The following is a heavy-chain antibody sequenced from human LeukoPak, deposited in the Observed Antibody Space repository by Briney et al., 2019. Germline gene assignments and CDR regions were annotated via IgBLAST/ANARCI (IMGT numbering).Heavy chain of an antibody. CDR1: DCFTTYDY. CDR3: ARGGGNRHFDS. Sequence: SETLSLTCSVSDCFTTYDYWNWNRQPAGKAPEWIGRIHTTGSTNYNPSLKSRLTMSLDKSKNQFSLKVTSMTAADTALYYCARGGGNRHFDSWGEGILVTVS. CDR2: IHTTGST. D-gene: IGHD4-23*01. V-gene: IGHV4-4*07. J-gene: IGHJ4*02.